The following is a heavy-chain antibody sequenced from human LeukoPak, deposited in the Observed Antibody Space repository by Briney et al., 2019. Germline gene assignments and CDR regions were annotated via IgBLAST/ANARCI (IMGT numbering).Heavy chain of an antibody. CDR1: GFIFSNYA. V-gene: IGHV3-23*01. Sequence: GGSLRLSCAASGFIFSNYAMTWVRQAPGKGLQWVSTITSGGNTYYADSVKGRFTISRDNSKNTLYLQMNSLRAEDTAVYYCAKYCSGGNCYSGLYWGQGTLVSVSS. D-gene: IGHD2-15*01. J-gene: IGHJ4*02. CDR3: AKYCSGGNCYSGLY. CDR2: ITSGGNT.